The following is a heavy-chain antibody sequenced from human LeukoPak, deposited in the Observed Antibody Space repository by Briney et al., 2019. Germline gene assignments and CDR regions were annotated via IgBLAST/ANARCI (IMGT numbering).Heavy chain of an antibody. CDR2: ISSSGSHI. V-gene: IGHV3-21*04. CDR1: GFTFSSYT. J-gene: IGHJ3*02. D-gene: IGHD1-1*01. Sequence: GGSLRLSCAASGFTFSSYTMNWVRQAPGKGLEWVSSISSSGSHINYADSVKGRITISRDNAKNSLYLQMNSLRAEDTAVYYCARSRRSTLDAFNIWGQGTMVTVSS. CDR3: ARSRRSTLDAFNI.